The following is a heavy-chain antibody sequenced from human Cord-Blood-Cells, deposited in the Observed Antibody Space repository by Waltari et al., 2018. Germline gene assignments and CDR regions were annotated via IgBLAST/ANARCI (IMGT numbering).Heavy chain of an antibody. CDR3: ARDSGLTGDAFDI. J-gene: IGHJ3*02. V-gene: IGHV3-7*01. Sequence: EVQLVESGGGLVQPGGSLRLSCAASGFTFSSYWMSWVRQAPGKGLEWVANIKQEGSAKYYVDSVKGRFTISRDNAKNSLYLQMNSLRAEDTAVYYCARDSGLTGDAFDIWGQGTMVTVSS. CDR2: IKQEGSAK. CDR1: GFTFSSYW. D-gene: IGHD7-27*01.